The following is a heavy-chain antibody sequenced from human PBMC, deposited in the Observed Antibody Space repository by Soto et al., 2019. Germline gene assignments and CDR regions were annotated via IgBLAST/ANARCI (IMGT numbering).Heavy chain of an antibody. CDR1: GGTFSSYA. CDR2: IIPIFGTA. CDR3: ARVGCSSTSCYGIWGWFDP. V-gene: IGHV1-69*06. J-gene: IGHJ5*02. Sequence: SVKVSCKASGGTFSSYAISWVRQAPGQGLEWMGGIIPIFGTANYAQKFQGRVTITADKSTSTAYMELSSLRSEDTAVYYCARVGCSSTSCYGIWGWFDPWGQGTLVTVSS. D-gene: IGHD2-2*01.